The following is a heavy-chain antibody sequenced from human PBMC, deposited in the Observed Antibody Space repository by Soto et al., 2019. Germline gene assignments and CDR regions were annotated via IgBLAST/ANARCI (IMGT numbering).Heavy chain of an antibody. CDR3: ATDYYNPAS. CDR1: GFTFSSYW. D-gene: IGHD3-10*01. Sequence: EVQLVESGGGLVQPGGSLRLSCAASGFTFSSYWMDWVRQAPGKGLEWVASIKLDGSEKYYVDSVKGRFTISRDNAKNSLYLQMDSVRAEDTAVYYCATDYYNPASWGQGTLVTVSS. V-gene: IGHV3-7*01. J-gene: IGHJ5*02. CDR2: IKLDGSEK.